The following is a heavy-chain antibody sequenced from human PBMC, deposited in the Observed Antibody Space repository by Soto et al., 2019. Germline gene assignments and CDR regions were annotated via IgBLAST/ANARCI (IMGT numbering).Heavy chain of an antibody. D-gene: IGHD3-10*01. CDR3: ASAGEAITMVRGVNRGFDY. CDR2: INPNSGGT. J-gene: IGHJ4*02. CDR1: GYTFTGYY. Sequence: ASVKVSCKASGYTFTGYYMHWVRQAPGQGLEWMGWINPNSGGTNYAQKFQGRVTMTRDTSMSTAYMELRRLRSDDTAVYYCASAGEAITMVRGVNRGFDYWGQGTLVTVSS. V-gene: IGHV1-2*02.